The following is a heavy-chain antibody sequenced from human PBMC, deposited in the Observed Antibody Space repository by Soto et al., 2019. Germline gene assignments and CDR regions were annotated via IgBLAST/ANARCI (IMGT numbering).Heavy chain of an antibody. CDR1: GGSISSGGYS. CDR3: ARVAVDGTRVDY. CDR2: IYHSGST. Sequence: PSETLSLTCAVSGGSISSGGYSWSWIRQPPGKGLEWIGYIYHSGSTYYNPSLKSRVTISADRSKNQFSLKLSSVPSADTAVYYCARVAVDGTRVDYWGQGSLVTSPQ. V-gene: IGHV4-30-2*01. J-gene: IGHJ4*02. D-gene: IGHD6-19*01.